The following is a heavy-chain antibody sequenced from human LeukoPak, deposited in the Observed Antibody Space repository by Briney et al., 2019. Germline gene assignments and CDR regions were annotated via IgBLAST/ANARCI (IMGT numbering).Heavy chain of an antibody. J-gene: IGHJ4*02. Sequence: GGSLRLSCTASGFTFDDYAMHWVRQAPGKGLEWVSGISWNSDNIGYADSVKGRFTISRDNAKNSLYLQMNSLRAEDTAVYYCGSSVVISGGSYWGQGTLVTVSS. CDR2: ISWNSDNI. V-gene: IGHV3-9*01. CDR3: GSSVVISGGSY. CDR1: GFTFDDYA. D-gene: IGHD3-22*01.